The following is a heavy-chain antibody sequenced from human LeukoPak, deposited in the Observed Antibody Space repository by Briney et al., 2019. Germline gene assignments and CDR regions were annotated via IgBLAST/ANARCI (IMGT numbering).Heavy chain of an antibody. J-gene: IGHJ5*02. CDR3: TTAHVVVVTTT. Sequence: GGSLRLSCAASGFTFSNAWMSWVRQAPGKGLEWVGRIKSKTDGGTTDYAAPMKGRFTISRDDSKNTLYLQMNSLKTEDTAVYYCTTAHVVVVTTTWGQGTLVTVSS. V-gene: IGHV3-15*01. D-gene: IGHD2-15*01. CDR2: IKSKTDGGTT. CDR1: GFTFSNAW.